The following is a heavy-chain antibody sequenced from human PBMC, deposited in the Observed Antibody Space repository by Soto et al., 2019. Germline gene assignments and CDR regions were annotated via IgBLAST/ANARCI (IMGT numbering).Heavy chain of an antibody. CDR2: TRNKANSYTT. Sequence: GGSLRLSCAASGFTFSDHYMDWVRQAPGKGLEWVGRTRNKANSYTTEYAASVKGRFTISRDDSKNSLYLQMNSLKTEDTAVYYCARENYDFWSGSSYYYYYYMDVWGKGTTVTVSS. J-gene: IGHJ6*03. CDR1: GFTFSDHY. D-gene: IGHD3-3*01. CDR3: ARENYDFWSGSSYYYYYYMDV. V-gene: IGHV3-72*01.